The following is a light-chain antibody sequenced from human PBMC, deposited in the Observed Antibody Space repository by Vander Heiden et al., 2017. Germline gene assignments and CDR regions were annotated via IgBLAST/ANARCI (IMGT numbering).Light chain of an antibody. CDR1: QSVSSN. Sequence: EIVMTQSPATLSVSPGERATLFCRASQSVSSNLAWYQQKPGQTPRLLIYGASTMANGIPARFSRSGSGTEFTLTMSSLQSEHFAVYYWHQDTNLQTFGQGTKLEIK. CDR2: GAS. J-gene: IGKJ1*01. CDR3: HQDTNLQT. V-gene: IGKV3-15*01.